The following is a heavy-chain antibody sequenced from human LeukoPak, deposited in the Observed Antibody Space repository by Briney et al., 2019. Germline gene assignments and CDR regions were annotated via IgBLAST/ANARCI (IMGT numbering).Heavy chain of an antibody. Sequence: ASVKVSCKASGYTXTGYYMHWVRQAPGQGLEWMGWINPNSGDRKYSQKFQGRVTMTRDTSISTAYMELSRLRSDDTAVYYCATQRGSYLWGTDFDYWGQGTLVTVSS. CDR3: ATQRGSYLWGTDFDY. CDR2: INPNSGDR. CDR1: GYTXTGYY. J-gene: IGHJ4*02. D-gene: IGHD3-16*01. V-gene: IGHV1-2*02.